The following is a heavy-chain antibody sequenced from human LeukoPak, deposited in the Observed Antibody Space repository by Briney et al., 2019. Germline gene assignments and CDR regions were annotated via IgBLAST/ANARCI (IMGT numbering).Heavy chain of an antibody. D-gene: IGHD2-21*01. V-gene: IGHV4-39*01. CDR2: IYYSGST. CDR3: ARLYLNPTYIVVGPFDY. Sequence: SETLSLTCTVSGGSVSSSSYYWGWIRQPPGKGPEWIGSIYYSGSTNYNPSLKSRVTISLDTSKNQFSLKLSSVTAADTAVYYCARLYLNPTYIVVGPFDYWGQGTLVTVSS. J-gene: IGHJ4*02. CDR1: GGSVSSSSYY.